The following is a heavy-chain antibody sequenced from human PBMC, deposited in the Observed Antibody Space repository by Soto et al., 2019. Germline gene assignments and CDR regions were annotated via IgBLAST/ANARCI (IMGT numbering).Heavy chain of an antibody. V-gene: IGHV4-59*08. J-gene: IGHJ4*02. CDR1: GGSISSYY. CDR2: IYYSGST. CDR3: ARLQKGSSFDS. Sequence: SETLSLTCTFSGGSISSYYWSWIRQPPGKGLEWIGYIYYSGSTNYNPSLKSRVTISVDTSKNQFSLKLSSVTAADTAVYYCARLQKGSSFDSWGPGTLVTVS.